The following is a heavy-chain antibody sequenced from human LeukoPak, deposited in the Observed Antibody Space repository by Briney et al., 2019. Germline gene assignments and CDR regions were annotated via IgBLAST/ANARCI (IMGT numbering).Heavy chain of an antibody. V-gene: IGHV4-34*01. D-gene: IGHD3-3*01. Sequence: SETLSLTCAVYGGSFSGYYWSWIRQPPGKGLEWIGEINHSGSTNCNPSLKSRVTISVDTSKKQFSLKLSSVTAADTAVYYCARGITIFGVVIDWGQGTLVTVSS. CDR1: GGSFSGYY. J-gene: IGHJ4*02. CDR2: INHSGST. CDR3: ARGITIFGVVID.